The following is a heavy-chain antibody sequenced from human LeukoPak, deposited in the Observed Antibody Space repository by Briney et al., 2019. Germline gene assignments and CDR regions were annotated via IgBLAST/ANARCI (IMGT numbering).Heavy chain of an antibody. J-gene: IGHJ4*02. V-gene: IGHV3-23*01. CDR2: ISGSGGST. Sequence: GRSLRLSCAASGFTFDDYAIHWVRQAPGKGLEWVSAISGSGGSTYYADSVKGRFTISRDNSKNTLYLQMNSLRAEDTAVYYCAKVKQWLALVTDYWGQGTLVTVSS. CDR3: AKVKQWLALVTDY. D-gene: IGHD6-19*01. CDR1: GFTFDDYA.